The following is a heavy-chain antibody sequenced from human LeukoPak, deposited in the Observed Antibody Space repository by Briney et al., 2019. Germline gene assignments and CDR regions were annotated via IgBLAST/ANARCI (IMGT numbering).Heavy chain of an antibody. D-gene: IGHD3-3*01. CDR2: INHSGST. J-gene: IGHJ5*02. V-gene: IGHV4-34*01. CDR1: GGSFSGYY. Sequence: SETLSLTCAVYGGSFSGYYWSWIRQPPGKGLEWIGEINHSGSTNYNPSLKSRVTISVDTSKNQFSLKLSSVTAADTAVYYCARVISPADFWSGYPKGRWFDPWGQGTLGTVPS. CDR3: ARVISPADFWSGYPKGRWFDP.